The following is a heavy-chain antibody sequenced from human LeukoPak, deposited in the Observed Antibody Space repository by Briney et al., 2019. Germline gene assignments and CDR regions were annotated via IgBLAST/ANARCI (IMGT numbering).Heavy chain of an antibody. CDR3: ARHRAEMATITVDAFDI. CDR2: TYTTGST. V-gene: IGHV4-4*09. D-gene: IGHD5-24*01. Sequence: PSETLSLTCTVSGSSIGTYSWSWIRQPPGKGLEWVGYTYTTGSTHYNPSLKSRVTMSLDTSKNQLSLRLSSVTAADTAVFYCARHRAEMATITVDAFDIWGQGTMVTVSS. CDR1: GSSIGTYS. J-gene: IGHJ3*02.